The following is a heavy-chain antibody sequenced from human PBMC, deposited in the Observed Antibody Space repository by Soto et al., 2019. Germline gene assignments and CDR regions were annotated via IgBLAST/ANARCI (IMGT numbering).Heavy chain of an antibody. CDR1: GGTFSSYA. CDR3: AGHDYGDFPFDY. J-gene: IGHJ4*02. Sequence: SVKVSCKASGGTFSSYAISWVRQAPGQGLEWMGGIIPIFGTANYAQKFQGRVTITADESTSTAYMELSSLRSEDTAVYYCAGHDYGDFPFDYWGQGTLVTVSS. V-gene: IGHV1-69*13. D-gene: IGHD4-17*01. CDR2: IIPIFGTA.